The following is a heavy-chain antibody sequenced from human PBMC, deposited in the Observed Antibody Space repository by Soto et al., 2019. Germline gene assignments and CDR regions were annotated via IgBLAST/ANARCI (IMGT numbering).Heavy chain of an antibody. CDR1: GFTFSSYW. J-gene: IGHJ5*02. CDR2: INSDGSST. D-gene: IGHD6-13*01. CDR3: ARDRVVGYSSSWYSTNWFDP. Sequence: PGGSLRLSCAASGFTFSSYWMHWVRQAPGKGLVWVSRINSDGSSTSYADSVKGRFTISRDNAKNTLYLQMNSLRAEDTAVYYCARDRVVGYSSSWYSTNWFDPWGQGTLVTVSS. V-gene: IGHV3-74*01.